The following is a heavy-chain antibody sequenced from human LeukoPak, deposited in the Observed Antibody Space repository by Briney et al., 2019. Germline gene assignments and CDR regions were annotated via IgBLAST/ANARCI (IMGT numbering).Heavy chain of an antibody. CDR1: GYTFASYG. Sequence: ASVKVSCKASGYTFASYGINWVRRAPGQGLEWMGWISTYNGDTNYAQKFQGRVIMTTDTSTSTAYMELRSLRSDDTAVYFCARAIEFDYWGQGTLVTVSS. CDR3: ARAIEFDY. CDR2: ISTYNGDT. V-gene: IGHV1-18*01. J-gene: IGHJ4*02.